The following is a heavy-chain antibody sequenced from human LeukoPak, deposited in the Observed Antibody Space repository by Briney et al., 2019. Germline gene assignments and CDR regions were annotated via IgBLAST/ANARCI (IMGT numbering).Heavy chain of an antibody. CDR3: ARHRDTAMGL. CDR2: ISYDGNEK. J-gene: IGHJ4*02. D-gene: IGHD5-18*01. Sequence: PGRSLRLSCAASGFTFSNYAMHWVSQAAGKGLEWVAIISYDGNEKYYTDSVKGRFTISTDKSKNTLYLQMNSLRAEDTAVYYCARHRDTAMGLWGQGTLVTVSS. CDR1: GFTFSNYA. V-gene: IGHV3-30-3*01.